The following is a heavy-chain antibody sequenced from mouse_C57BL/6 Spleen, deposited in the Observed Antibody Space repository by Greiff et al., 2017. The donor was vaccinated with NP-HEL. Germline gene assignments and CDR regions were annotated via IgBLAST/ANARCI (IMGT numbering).Heavy chain of an antibody. J-gene: IGHJ1*03. CDR1: GFSLSTSGMG. CDR3: ARPGYYDYDYWYFDV. Sequence: QVTLKVSGPGILQSSQTLSLTCSFSGFSLSTSGMGVSWIRQPSGKGLEWRAHLYWDYGKRYNPSLKSRLTISKDTSRNQVFLKITSVDTADTATYYCARPGYYDYDYWYFDVWGTGTTVTVSS. D-gene: IGHD2-4*01. V-gene: IGHV8-12*01. CDR2: LYWDYGK.